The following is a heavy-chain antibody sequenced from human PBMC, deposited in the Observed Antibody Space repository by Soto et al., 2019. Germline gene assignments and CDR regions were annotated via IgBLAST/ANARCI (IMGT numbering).Heavy chain of an antibody. CDR3: ERIRRRRENGDYLRYYYYYYMDV. V-gene: IGHV2-70*11. CDR2: IDWDDDK. Sequence: ASGPTLGNPTQTLTMTCTFSGFSLRTCGMCVSWIRQPPGKGLEWLARIDWDDDKYYSTSLKTRLTISKDTSKNQVVLTMTNMDPVDTATYYCERIRRRRENGDYLRYYYYYYMDVWGKGTTVTVSS. CDR1: GFSLRTCGMC. D-gene: IGHD4-17*01. J-gene: IGHJ6*03.